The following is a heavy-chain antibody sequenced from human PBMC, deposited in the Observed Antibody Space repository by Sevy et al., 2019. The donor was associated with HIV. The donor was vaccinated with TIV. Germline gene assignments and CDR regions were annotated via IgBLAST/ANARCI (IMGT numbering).Heavy chain of an antibody. D-gene: IGHD1-26*01. Sequence: GGSLRLSCAASGFTFSSYWMSWVRQAPGKGLEWVANIKQGGSEKYYVDSVKGRFTISRDNAKNSLYLQMNSLRAEDTAVYYCARIGGWELLWDYYYYGMDVWGQGTTVTVSS. CDR1: GFTFSSYW. J-gene: IGHJ6*02. CDR2: IKQGGSEK. CDR3: ARIGGWELLWDYYYYGMDV. V-gene: IGHV3-7*01.